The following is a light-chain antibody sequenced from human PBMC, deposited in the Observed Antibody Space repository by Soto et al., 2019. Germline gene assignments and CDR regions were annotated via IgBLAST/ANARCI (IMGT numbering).Light chain of an antibody. CDR3: SSYTSNITRV. V-gene: IGLV2-14*01. CDR1: SSDVGGYNY. J-gene: IGLJ3*02. Sequence: QSVLTQPASVSGSPGQSITISCTGTSSDVGGYNYVSWYQQHPGKAPKLMIYDVNSRPSGVSNRFSGSKSGNTASLTISGLQAEDEANYYCSSYTSNITRVFGGGTKVTVL. CDR2: DVN.